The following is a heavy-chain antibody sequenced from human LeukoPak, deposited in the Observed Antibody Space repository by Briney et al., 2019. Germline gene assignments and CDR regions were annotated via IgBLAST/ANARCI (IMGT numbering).Heavy chain of an antibody. V-gene: IGHV3-21*01. CDR2: ISSSSSYI. CDR3: ARGGYCSSTSCYLNY. CDR1: GFTFSSYS. D-gene: IGHD2-2*01. Sequence: GGSLRLSCAASGFTFSSYSMNWVRQAPGKGLEWVSCISSSSSYIYYADSVKGRFTISRDNAKNSLYLQMNSLRAEDTAVYYCARGGYCSSTSCYLNYWGQGTLVTVSS. J-gene: IGHJ4*02.